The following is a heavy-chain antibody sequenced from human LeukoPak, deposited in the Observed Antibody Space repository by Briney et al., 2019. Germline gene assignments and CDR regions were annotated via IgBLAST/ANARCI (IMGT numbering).Heavy chain of an antibody. V-gene: IGHV4-59*08. Sequence: PSETLSLTCTVSGGSISSYYWSWFRQPPGKGLEWIGYIYYSGSTNYNPSLKSRVTISVDTSKNQFSLKLSSVTAADTAVYYCARRVRGAARWFDPWGQGTLVTVSS. CDR3: ARRVRGAARWFDP. CDR2: IYYSGST. D-gene: IGHD3-10*01. J-gene: IGHJ5*02. CDR1: GGSISSYY.